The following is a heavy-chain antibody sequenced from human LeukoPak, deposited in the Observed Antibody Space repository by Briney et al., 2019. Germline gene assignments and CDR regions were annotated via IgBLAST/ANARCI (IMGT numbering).Heavy chain of an antibody. CDR1: GFTFSSYS. D-gene: IGHD6-19*01. J-gene: IGHJ6*03. CDR3: ARGMKYSTGWYYMDV. V-gene: IGHV3-53*01. CDR2: IYSGGST. Sequence: PGGSLRLSCAASGFTFSSYSMNWVRQAPGKGLAWVSVIYSGGSTYYADSVKGRFTISRDNSKNTLYLQMNSLRAEDTAVYYCARGMKYSTGWYYMDVWGKGTTVTISS.